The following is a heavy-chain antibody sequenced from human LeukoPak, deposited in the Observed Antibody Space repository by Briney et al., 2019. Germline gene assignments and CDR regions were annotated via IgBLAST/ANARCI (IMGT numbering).Heavy chain of an antibody. CDR1: GYTLTGYY. CDR2: INPNSGGT. J-gene: IGHJ6*03. D-gene: IGHD6-6*01. V-gene: IGHV1-2*02. Sequence: ASVKVSCKASGYTLTGYYMHWVRQAPGQGLEWMGWINPNSGGTNYAQKFQGRVTMTRDTSISTAYMELSRLRSDDTAVYYCARAGSSSSPGKHYYYYYMDVWGKGTTVTVSS. CDR3: ARAGSSSSPGKHYYYYYMDV.